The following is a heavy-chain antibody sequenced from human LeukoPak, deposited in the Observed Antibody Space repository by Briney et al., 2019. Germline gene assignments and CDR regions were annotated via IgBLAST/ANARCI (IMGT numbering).Heavy chain of an antibody. D-gene: IGHD2-21*02. CDR2: ISSSSSYI. Sequence: GGSLRLSCAASGFTFSSYSMNWVRQAPGKGLEWVSSISSSSSYIYYADSVKGRFTISRDNAKNSLYLQMNSLRAEDTAVYYCARLIDIVVVTAIRGFDYWGQGTLVTVSS. CDR3: ARLIDIVVVTAIRGFDY. CDR1: GFTFSSYS. V-gene: IGHV3-21*01. J-gene: IGHJ4*02.